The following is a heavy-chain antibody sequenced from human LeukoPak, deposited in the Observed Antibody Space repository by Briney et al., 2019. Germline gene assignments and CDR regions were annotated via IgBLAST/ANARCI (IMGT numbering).Heavy chain of an antibody. J-gene: IGHJ4*02. V-gene: IGHV1-46*01. CDR3: ATVGATRYYFDY. D-gene: IGHD1-26*01. CDR1: GYTFTSYY. CDR2: INPSGGST. Sequence: ASVKVSCKASGYTFTSYYMHWVRQAPGQGLEWMGIINPSGGSTSYAQKFQGRVTMTRDTSTSTVYMELSSLRSEDTAVYYCATVGATRYYFDYWGQGTLVTVSS.